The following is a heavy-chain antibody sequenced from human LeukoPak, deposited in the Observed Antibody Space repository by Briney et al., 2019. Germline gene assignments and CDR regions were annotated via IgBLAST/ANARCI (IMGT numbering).Heavy chain of an antibody. CDR2: ISSSGNTI. CDR3: ATLFSLDFDY. CDR1: GFTLSNNE. V-gene: IGHV3-48*03. Sequence: GGSLRLSCVASGFTLSNNEMNWVRQAPGKGLEWVSYISSSGNTIYYADSVKGRFTCSRDNAKSSLYLQMNSLRAEDTAVYYCATLFSLDFDYWGQGVLVTVSS. D-gene: IGHD2/OR15-2a*01. J-gene: IGHJ4*02.